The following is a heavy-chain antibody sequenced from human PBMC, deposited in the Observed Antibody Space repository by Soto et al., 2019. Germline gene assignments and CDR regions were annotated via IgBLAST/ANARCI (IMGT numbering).Heavy chain of an antibody. CDR3: AREYYSSGTH. CDR1: GFTFSTYC. Sequence: GGSLRLSCAASGFTFSTYCMQWVRQVPGEGLVWVSSISENGGITTYADSVKGRFTISRDNAKNTLYLQMNGLRVEDTAIYYCAREYYSSGTHWGQGTLVTVSS. V-gene: IGHV3-74*01. CDR2: ISENGGIT. D-gene: IGHD3-10*01. J-gene: IGHJ1*01.